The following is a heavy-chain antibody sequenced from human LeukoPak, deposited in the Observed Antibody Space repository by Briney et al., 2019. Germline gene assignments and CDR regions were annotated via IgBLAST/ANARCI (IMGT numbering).Heavy chain of an antibody. CDR2: IKSKTDGGTT. Sequence: GGSLRLSCAASGFTFSYAWMSWVRQAPGKGLEWVGRIKSKTDGGTTNYAAPVKGRFTISRDDSKNTLYLQMNSLRADDTAVYFCARGTMPDYWGQGTLVTVSS. J-gene: IGHJ4*02. CDR3: ARGTMPDY. D-gene: IGHD2-2*01. CDR1: GFTFSYAW. V-gene: IGHV3-15*05.